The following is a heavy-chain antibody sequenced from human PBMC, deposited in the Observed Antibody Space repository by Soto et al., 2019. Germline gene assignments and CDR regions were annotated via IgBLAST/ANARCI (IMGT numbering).Heavy chain of an antibody. J-gene: IGHJ6*02. CDR1: GGSISSGGYY. Sequence: SETLSLTCTVSGGSISSGGYYWGWIRQHPGKGLEWIGYIYYSGSTYYNPSLKSRVTISVDTSKNQFSLKLSSVTAADTAVYYCARVGLGYCSGGSCLSGYYYGMDVWGQGTTVTVSS. CDR2: IYYSGST. CDR3: ARVGLGYCSGGSCLSGYYYGMDV. D-gene: IGHD2-15*01. V-gene: IGHV4-31*03.